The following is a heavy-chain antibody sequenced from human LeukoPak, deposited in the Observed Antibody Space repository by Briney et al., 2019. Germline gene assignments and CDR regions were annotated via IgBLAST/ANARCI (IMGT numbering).Heavy chain of an antibody. V-gene: IGHV1-18*01. Sequence: ASVKVSCKASGYTFTSYGISWVRQAPGQGLEWMGWISAYNGNTNYAQKLQGRVTMTTDTSTSTAYMELRSLRSDDTAVYYCARLYSGYDLFYYYYYMDVWGKGTTVTISS. J-gene: IGHJ6*03. CDR3: ARLYSGYDLFYYYYYMDV. CDR2: ISAYNGNT. D-gene: IGHD5-12*01. CDR1: GYTFTSYG.